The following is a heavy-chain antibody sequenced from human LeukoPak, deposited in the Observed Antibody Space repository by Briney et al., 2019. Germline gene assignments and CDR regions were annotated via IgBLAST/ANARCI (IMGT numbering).Heavy chain of an antibody. D-gene: IGHD6-13*01. Sequence: GGSLRLSCAASGFTFSSYGMHWVRQAPGKGLEWVAFIRYDGSNKYYADSVKGRFTISRDNSKNTLYPQMNSLRAEDTAVYYCAKDPSIAAAWTPYYFDYWGQGTLVTVSS. CDR3: AKDPSIAAAWTPYYFDY. J-gene: IGHJ4*02. V-gene: IGHV3-30*02. CDR2: IRYDGSNK. CDR1: GFTFSSYG.